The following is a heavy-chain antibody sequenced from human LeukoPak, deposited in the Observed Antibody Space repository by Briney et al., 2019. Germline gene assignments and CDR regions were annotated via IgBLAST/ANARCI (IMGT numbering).Heavy chain of an antibody. D-gene: IGHD3/OR15-3a*01. J-gene: IGHJ4*02. CDR2: IKRKGDDGTI. Sequence: PGGSLRLSCAASAFTFSNAWMSWVRQTPGRGLEWVGRIKRKGDDGTIDYAAPVKGRLSISRDDSKNTLYLQMNSLKSEDTAVYYCTAGTGRSDFDYWGQGTLVTVSS. V-gene: IGHV3-15*01. CDR3: TAGTGRSDFDY. CDR1: AFTFSNAW.